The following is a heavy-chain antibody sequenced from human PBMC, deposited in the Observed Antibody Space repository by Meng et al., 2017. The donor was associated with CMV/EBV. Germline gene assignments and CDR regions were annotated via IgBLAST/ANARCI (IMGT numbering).Heavy chain of an antibody. CDR1: GFTFSSYG. CDR2: IRYDGSNK. CDR3: AKDVRLWRRIAAAGLDY. V-gene: IGHV3-30*02. Sequence: GESLKISCAASGFTFSSYGMHWVRQAPGKGLEWVAFIRYDGSNKYYADSVKGRFTISRDNSKNTLYLQMNSLRAEDTAVYYCAKDVRLWRRIAAAGLDYWGQGTLVTVSS. J-gene: IGHJ4*02. D-gene: IGHD6-13*01.